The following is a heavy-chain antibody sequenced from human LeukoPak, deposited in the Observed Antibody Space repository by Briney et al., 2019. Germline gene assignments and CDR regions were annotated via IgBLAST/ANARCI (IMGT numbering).Heavy chain of an antibody. D-gene: IGHD3-10*01. CDR2: ITTSSTYT. CDR1: GFSFSSYN. Sequence: PGGSLRLSCEASGFSFSSYNMDWVRQTPGKGLEWISSITTSSTYTFYADSVKGRFTISRDNSKNTLYLQMNSLRAEDTAVYYCAKADGGYYGSGSYYDYYYYYMDVWGKGTTVTISS. J-gene: IGHJ6*03. V-gene: IGHV3-21*04. CDR3: AKADGGYYGSGSYYDYYYYYMDV.